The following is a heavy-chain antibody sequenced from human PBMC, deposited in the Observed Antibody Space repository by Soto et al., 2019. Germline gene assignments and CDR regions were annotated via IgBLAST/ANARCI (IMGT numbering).Heavy chain of an antibody. Sequence: QVQLVESGGGMVQPGRSLRLSCAASRFTFSSYSMHWVRQAPGKGLEWVAVISYNGNDKFYADSVKGRFTISRDTSNNMLYGQMTSLSAEGTAVYPCARTAVRRTRAAAGEVLPWGLGTLVTV. CDR3: ARTAVRRTRAAAGEVLP. CDR1: RFTFSSYS. D-gene: IGHD1-7*01. J-gene: IGHJ5*02. CDR2: ISYNGNDK. V-gene: IGHV3-30-3*01.